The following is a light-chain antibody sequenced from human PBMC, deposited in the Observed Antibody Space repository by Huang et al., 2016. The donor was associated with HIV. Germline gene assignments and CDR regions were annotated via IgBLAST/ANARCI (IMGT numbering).Light chain of an antibody. Sequence: EIVFTQSPGTLSLSPGERATLSCRASQSVSSIYLAWYQQKPGQAPRLLIYGASSRATGIPDRFSGSGSGTDFTLTISRLEPEDFAVYYCQQYGSSLFTFGGGTKVEIK. CDR3: QQYGSSLFT. CDR1: QSVSSIY. V-gene: IGKV3-20*01. CDR2: GAS. J-gene: IGKJ4*01.